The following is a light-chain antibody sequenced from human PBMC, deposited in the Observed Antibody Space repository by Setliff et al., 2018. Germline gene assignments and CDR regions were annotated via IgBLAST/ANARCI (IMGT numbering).Light chain of an antibody. J-gene: IGLJ3*02. CDR2: GNS. CDR1: SSNIGAGYD. V-gene: IGLV1-40*01. Sequence: VLTQPPSVSGAPGQRVTISCTGSSSNIGAGYDVHWYQQLPGTAPKLLIYGNSSRPSGVPDRFSGSKSGTSASLAITGLQAEDEADYYCQSYDSSLSGWVFGGGTKVTVL. CDR3: QSYDSSLSGWV.